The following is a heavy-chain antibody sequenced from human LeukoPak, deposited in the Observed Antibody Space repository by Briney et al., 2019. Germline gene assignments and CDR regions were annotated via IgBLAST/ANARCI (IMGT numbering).Heavy chain of an antibody. D-gene: IGHD3-10*01. CDR2: ISGSGKST. CDR3: ARSIEREQGMYIYDNGWYGVHFDY. J-gene: IGHJ4*02. Sequence: PGGSLRLSCGASGFTFSNCAMSWVRQAPGKGLEWISSISGSGKSTNYAGSVKGRFTISRDNSRNTLYLQMSSLRAEDTAVYYCARSIEREQGMYIYDNGWYGVHFDYWGQGTFITVSS. CDR1: GFTFSNCA. V-gene: IGHV3-23*01.